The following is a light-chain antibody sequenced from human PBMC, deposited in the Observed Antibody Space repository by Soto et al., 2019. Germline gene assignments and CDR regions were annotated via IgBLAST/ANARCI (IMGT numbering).Light chain of an antibody. V-gene: IGLV1-51*01. Sequence: QSVLTQPPSVSAAPGQKVTISCSGSSSNNGNNYVSWYQQLPGTAPKLLIYDNNKRPSVIPDRFSGSKSGTSATLGITALQTGDEDDYYCGTWDSSLSAVVFGGGTKLTVL. CDR3: GTWDSSLSAVV. J-gene: IGLJ2*01. CDR2: DNN. CDR1: SSNNGNNY.